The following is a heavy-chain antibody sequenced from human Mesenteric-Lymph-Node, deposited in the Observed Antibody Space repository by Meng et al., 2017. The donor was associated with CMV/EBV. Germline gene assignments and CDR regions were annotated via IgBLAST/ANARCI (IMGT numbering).Heavy chain of an antibody. CDR1: GFTFSSYS. V-gene: IGHV3-48*04. CDR3: ARDYYYGMDV. Sequence: GESLKISCAASGFTFSSYSMNWGRQAPGKGLEFVSHISSSGNNIYYADSVRGRFTISRDNAKNSLFLQMNSLRAEDTAVYYCARDYYYGMDVWGQGTTVTVSS. J-gene: IGHJ6*02. CDR2: ISSSGNNI.